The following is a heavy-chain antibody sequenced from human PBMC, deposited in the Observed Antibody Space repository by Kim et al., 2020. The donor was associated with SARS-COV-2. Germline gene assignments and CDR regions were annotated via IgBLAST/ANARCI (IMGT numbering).Heavy chain of an antibody. Sequence: SETLSLTCAVSGGSISSSNWWSWVRQPPGKGLEWIGEIYHSGSTNYNPSLKSRVTISVDKSKNQFSLKLSSVTAADTAVYYCATTFGGGAQYRAFDIWAQGTMVTVSS. J-gene: IGHJ3*02. V-gene: IGHV4-4*02. CDR3: ATTFGGGAQYRAFDI. CDR2: IYHSGST. CDR1: GGSISSSNW. D-gene: IGHD3-10*01.